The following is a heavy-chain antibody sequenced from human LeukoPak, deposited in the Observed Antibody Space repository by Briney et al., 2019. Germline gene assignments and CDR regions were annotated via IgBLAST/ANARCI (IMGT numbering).Heavy chain of an antibody. CDR2: FDTGFGT. D-gene: IGHD6-19*01. V-gene: IGHV3-23*01. CDR3: ARSSGWWSLDY. J-gene: IGHJ4*02. Sequence: GGSLRLSCAASGFTFNTFNMNWVRQAPGKGLEWVSAFDTGFGTYYPDSLKGRFTISRDNSKNTLFLQMNSLRAEDTAVYYCARSSGWWSLDYWGQGTLVTVSS. CDR1: GFTFNTFN.